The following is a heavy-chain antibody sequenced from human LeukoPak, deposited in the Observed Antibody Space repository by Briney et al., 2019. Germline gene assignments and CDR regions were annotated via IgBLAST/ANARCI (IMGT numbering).Heavy chain of an antibody. Sequence: PGGSLRLSCAASGFTFSSYEMNWVRQAPGKGLEWVSYISTGGNTIYYADSVKGRFTISRDNSKSTLYLQMNSLRAEDTAVYYCAFGRSGQWLVLFDYWGQGTLVTVSS. CDR2: ISTGGNTI. D-gene: IGHD6-19*01. J-gene: IGHJ4*02. CDR1: GFTFSSYE. CDR3: AFGRSGQWLVLFDY. V-gene: IGHV3-48*03.